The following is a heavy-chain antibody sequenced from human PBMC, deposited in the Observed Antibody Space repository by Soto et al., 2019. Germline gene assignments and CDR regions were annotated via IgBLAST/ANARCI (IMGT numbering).Heavy chain of an antibody. CDR3: ARQDGWAVASRRNWFDP. CDR1: GYSFADYW. Sequence: PGESLKISCQGSGYSFADYWVAWVRQMPGKGLEWVGKIDPSDSYSNYNPSFQGHVTISVDKSINTAYLQWSSLKASDTVIYYCARQDGWAVASRRNWFDPWGQGTLVTVSS. J-gene: IGHJ5*02. CDR2: IDPSDSYS. D-gene: IGHD3-16*01. V-gene: IGHV5-10-1*01.